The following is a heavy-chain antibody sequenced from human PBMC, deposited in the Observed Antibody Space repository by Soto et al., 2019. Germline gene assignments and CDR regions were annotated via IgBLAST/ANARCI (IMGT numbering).Heavy chain of an antibody. CDR1: GGSISSGGYY. Sequence: SETLSLTCTVSGGSISSGGYYWSWIRQHPGKGLEWIGYIYYSGSTYYNPSLKSRVTISVDTSKNQFSLKLSSVTAADTAVYYCARDPELYGMDVWGQGATVTVSS. D-gene: IGHD3-10*01. CDR2: IYYSGST. V-gene: IGHV4-31*03. CDR3: ARDPELYGMDV. J-gene: IGHJ6*02.